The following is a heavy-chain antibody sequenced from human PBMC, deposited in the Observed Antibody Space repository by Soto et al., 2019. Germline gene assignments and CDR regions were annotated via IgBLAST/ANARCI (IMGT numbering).Heavy chain of an antibody. V-gene: IGHV3-66*01. Sequence: GGSLRLSCAASGFDASVNYMTWVRQAAGKGLEWVSAINNAYSTFYADSVKGRFTISRDNSKNTVYLQMNSLRVEDTAMYYCVRENYYYGMDVWGQGTAVTVSS. CDR1: GFDASVNY. J-gene: IGHJ6*02. CDR2: INNAYST. CDR3: VRENYYYGMDV.